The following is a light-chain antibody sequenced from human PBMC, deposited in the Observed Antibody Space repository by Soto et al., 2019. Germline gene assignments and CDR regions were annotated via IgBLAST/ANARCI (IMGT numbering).Light chain of an antibody. Sequence: EIVLTQSPATLSLSPGERATLSCRASQSVSSYLAWYQQKPGQAPRLLIYDASNRATGIPARFSGSGSGTDFTLTISSLEPEDSAVYHCQQRSNWPPTFGQGTKVEIK. V-gene: IGKV3-11*01. CDR2: DAS. CDR1: QSVSSY. J-gene: IGKJ1*01. CDR3: QQRSNWPPT.